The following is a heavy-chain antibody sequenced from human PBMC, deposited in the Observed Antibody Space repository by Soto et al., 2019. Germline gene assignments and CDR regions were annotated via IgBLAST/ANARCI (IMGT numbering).Heavy chain of an antibody. J-gene: IGHJ3*02. D-gene: IGHD2-15*01. CDR1: GSSMSSGGYY. Sequence: QVQLQESGPGLVKPSQTLSLTCTVSGSSMSSGGYYWSWIRQHPGKGLEWIGYIYYSGSTYYNPSLKIRDSVSVDTSKNEFSLKLSSVTAADTAVYYCARGYCSGGSCYRSAFDIWGQGTMVTVSS. V-gene: IGHV4-31*03. CDR2: IYYSGST. CDR3: ARGYCSGGSCYRSAFDI.